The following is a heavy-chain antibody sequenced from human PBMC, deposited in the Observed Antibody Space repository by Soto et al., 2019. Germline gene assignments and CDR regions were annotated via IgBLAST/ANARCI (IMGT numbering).Heavy chain of an antibody. D-gene: IGHD2-8*01. J-gene: IGHJ4*02. Sequence: QVQLVQSGAEVKKPGASVKVSCKASGYTFTSYDINWVRQATGQGLERMGWMNPNSGNTGYAQKFQGRVTMTRNTTISTADMELSSLRSEDTDVYYCACEYALRGYDYWGQGTLVTVSS. V-gene: IGHV1-8*01. CDR2: MNPNSGNT. CDR3: ACEYALRGYDY. CDR1: GYTFTSYD.